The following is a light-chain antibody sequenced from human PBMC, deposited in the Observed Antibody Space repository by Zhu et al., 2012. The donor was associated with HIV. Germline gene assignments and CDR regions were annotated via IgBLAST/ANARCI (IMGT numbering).Light chain of an antibody. Sequence: DIQLTQSPSFLSASVGDRVSITCRASQDITNYLAWYQQKPRKAPKLLIYAAFTLQRGVPLRFSGSGSGTKFTLTINGLQPDDFATYYCQQLTNYPRTFGQGTKLEMK. CDR3: QQLTNYPRT. J-gene: IGKJ2*01. V-gene: IGKV1-9*01. CDR2: AAF. CDR1: QDITNY.